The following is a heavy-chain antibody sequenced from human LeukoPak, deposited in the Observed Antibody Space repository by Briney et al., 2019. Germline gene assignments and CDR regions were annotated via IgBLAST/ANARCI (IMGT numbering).Heavy chain of an antibody. CDR2: MYYSGNF. J-gene: IGHJ4*02. D-gene: IGHD3-10*01. CDR1: GGSISNYY. CDR3: ARGRGVFIY. V-gene: IGHV4-59*01. Sequence: SSETLSLTCSVSGGSISNYYWTWIRQPPGKGLEWIGYMYYSGNFNYNPSLKSRVTISVDASKNQFSLKVSSVTAADTAVYYCARGRGVFIYWGQGTLVTVSS.